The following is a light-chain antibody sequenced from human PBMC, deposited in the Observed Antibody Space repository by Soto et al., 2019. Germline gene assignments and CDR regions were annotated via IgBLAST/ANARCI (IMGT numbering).Light chain of an antibody. V-gene: IGKV3-20*01. J-gene: IGKJ1*01. Sequence: EIVLTQSPGTLSLSPGERATLSCRASQSVSSSDLAWYQQKPGQAPRLLIYGASSRATGIPDRFSGSWSGTDFTLTISRLEPEDCAVYYCQQYGSSPRTFGQGTKVEIK. CDR2: GAS. CDR3: QQYGSSPRT. CDR1: QSVSSSD.